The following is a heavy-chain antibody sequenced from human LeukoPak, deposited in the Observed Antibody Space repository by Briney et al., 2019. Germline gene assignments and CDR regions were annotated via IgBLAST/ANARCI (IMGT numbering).Heavy chain of an antibody. CDR2: IRRKANDGTT. CDR1: GFNFGDYG. Sequence: PGGSLRLSCTASGFNFGDYGLSWVRQAPGKGLEWIGFIRRKANDGTTEYAASVKGRFTISRDDSKNIAYLQMNGLQTEDTALYYCTRADGDYDHRFLDYWGQGTQVIVSS. V-gene: IGHV3-49*04. D-gene: IGHD4-17*01. J-gene: IGHJ4*02. CDR3: TRADGDYDHRFLDY.